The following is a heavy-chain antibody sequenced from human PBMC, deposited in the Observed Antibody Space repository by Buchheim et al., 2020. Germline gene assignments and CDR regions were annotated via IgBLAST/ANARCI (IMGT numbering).Heavy chain of an antibody. D-gene: IGHD3-3*01. J-gene: IGHJ5*02. V-gene: IGHV4-34*01. Sequence: QVQLQQWGAGLLKPSETLSLTCAVYGGSFSGYYWSWIRQPPGKGLEWIGEINHSGSTNYNPSLKSRVTISVDTSKNQFYLKLSSVTAADTAVYYCARARFGRRPTIFGVVITGNWFDPWGQGTL. CDR1: GGSFSGYY. CDR2: INHSGST. CDR3: ARARFGRRPTIFGVVITGNWFDP.